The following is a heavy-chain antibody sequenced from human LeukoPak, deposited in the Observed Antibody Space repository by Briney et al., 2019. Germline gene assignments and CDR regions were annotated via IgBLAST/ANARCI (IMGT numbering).Heavy chain of an antibody. CDR3: ARDGFSSGYPYDAFDI. J-gene: IGHJ3*02. CDR2: IYSGGSK. D-gene: IGHD3-22*01. V-gene: IGHV3-53*01. CDR1: GFTVSSNY. Sequence: GWSLSLSCAASGFTVSSNYMSWVRQAPGKGLEWVAVIYSGGSKYYADSVKGRLTISRENSKNTLYLQMNSLRGEDTAVYYCARDGFSSGYPYDAFDIWGQGTMVTVSS.